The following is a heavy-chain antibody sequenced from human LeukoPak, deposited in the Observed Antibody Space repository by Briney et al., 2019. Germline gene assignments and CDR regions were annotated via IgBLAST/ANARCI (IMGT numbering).Heavy chain of an antibody. J-gene: IGHJ5*02. CDR3: ARSLYGDYFGGTGYWFDP. D-gene: IGHD4-17*01. CDR2: IYYSGST. V-gene: IGHV4-59*01. Sequence: SETLSLTCTVSGGSISSYYWSWIRQPPGKGLEWIGYIYYSGSTNYNPSLKSRVTISVDTSKNQFSLKLSSVTAADTAVYYCARSLYGDYFGGTGYWFDPWGQGTLVTVSS. CDR1: GGSISSYY.